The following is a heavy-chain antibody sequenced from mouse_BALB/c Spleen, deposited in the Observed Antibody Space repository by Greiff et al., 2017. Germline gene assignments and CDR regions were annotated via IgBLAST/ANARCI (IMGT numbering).Heavy chain of an antibody. Sequence: EVKLVESGGGLVQPGGSRKLSCAASGFTFSSFGMHWVRQAPEKGLEWVAYISSGSSTIYYADTVKGRFTISRDNPKNTLFLQMTSLRSEDTAMYYCARRATGYAMDYWGQGTSVTVSS. V-gene: IGHV5-17*02. J-gene: IGHJ4*01. CDR3: ARRATGYAMDY. CDR1: GFTFSSFG. D-gene: IGHD3-1*01. CDR2: ISSGSSTI.